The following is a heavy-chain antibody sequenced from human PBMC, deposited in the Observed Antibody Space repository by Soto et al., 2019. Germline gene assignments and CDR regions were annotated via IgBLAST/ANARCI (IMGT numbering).Heavy chain of an antibody. J-gene: IGHJ4*02. CDR1: GFTFSDYF. CDR3: ARDYDFWSGYLSGHFDY. V-gene: IGHV3-11*06. Sequence: QVQLVESRGGLVKPGGSLRLSCAASGFTFSDYFLTWIRQAPGKGLEWVSYISSSSSDTNYADSVKGRFTISRDNAKNSLFLQMNNLRVDDTAVYYCARDYDFWSGYLSGHFDYWGQGTLVTVSS. D-gene: IGHD3-3*01. CDR2: ISSSSSDT.